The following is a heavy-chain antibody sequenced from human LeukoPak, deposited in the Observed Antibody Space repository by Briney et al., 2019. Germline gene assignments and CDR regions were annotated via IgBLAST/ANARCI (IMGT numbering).Heavy chain of an antibody. CDR1: GFTFSSYA. D-gene: IGHD1-26*01. CDR3: AKPHRSGSYYDY. CDR2: ISGSGGST. J-gene: IGHJ4*02. V-gene: IGHV3-23*01. Sequence: GGSLRLSCAASGFTFSSYAMSWVRQAPGKGLEWVSAISGSGGSTYYADFVKGRFTISRDNSKNTLYLQMNSLRAEDTAVYYCAKPHRSGSYYDYWGQGTLVTVSS.